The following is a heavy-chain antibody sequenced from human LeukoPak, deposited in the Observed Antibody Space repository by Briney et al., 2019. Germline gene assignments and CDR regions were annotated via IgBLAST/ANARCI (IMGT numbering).Heavy chain of an antibody. Sequence: SGTLSLTCAVYGGSFSGYYWSWIRQPPGKGLEWIGEINHSGSTNYNPSLKSRVTISVDTSKNQFSLKLSSVTAADTAVYYCARNKSGYSSSSWYFDLWGRGTLVTVSS. CDR2: INHSGST. CDR1: GGSFSGYY. V-gene: IGHV4-34*01. J-gene: IGHJ2*01. D-gene: IGHD6-13*01. CDR3: ARNKSGYSSSSWYFDL.